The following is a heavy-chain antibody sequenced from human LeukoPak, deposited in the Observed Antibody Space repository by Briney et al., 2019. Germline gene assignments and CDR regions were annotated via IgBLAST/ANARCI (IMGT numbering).Heavy chain of an antibody. J-gene: IGHJ5*02. CDR2: IYYSGNT. CDR3: ARAPISNFVWFDP. V-gene: IGHV4-59*06. D-gene: IGHD3-3*02. CDR1: GGSTTGYF. Sequence: SETLSLTCTISGGSTTGYFWSWIRQPPGKGLEWIGYIYYSGNTYYNPSLKSRVTISVDTSKNQFSLKLSSVTAADTAVYYCARAPISNFVWFDPWGQGTLVAVSS.